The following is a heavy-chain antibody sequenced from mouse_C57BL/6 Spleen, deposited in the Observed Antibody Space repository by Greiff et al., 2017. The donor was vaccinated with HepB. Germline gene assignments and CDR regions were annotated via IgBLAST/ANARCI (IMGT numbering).Heavy chain of an antibody. CDR3: ARSGSGDHFVY. J-gene: IGHJ2*01. Sequence: VQLQQSGAELVKPGASVKMSCKASGYTFTSYWITWVKQRPGQGLEWTGDIYPGSGSTNYNEKFKSKATLTVDTSSSTAYMQLSSLTSEDSAVYYFARSGSGDHFVYWGQGTTLTVSS. CDR2: IYPGSGST. CDR1: GYTFTSYW. D-gene: IGHD3-2*02. V-gene: IGHV1-55*01.